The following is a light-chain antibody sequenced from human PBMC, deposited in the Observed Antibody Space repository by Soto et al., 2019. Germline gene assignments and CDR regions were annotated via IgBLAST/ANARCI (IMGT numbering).Light chain of an antibody. CDR3: QHYNNWPPWT. CDR1: QSISGH. J-gene: IGKJ1*01. CDR2: GAS. Sequence: EMVMTQSPATLSVSPGERVTLSCRASQSISGHLAWYQQKRGQPPRLLIYGASTRATGIPARFSGSGSGTELTLTINGLQSEDFAVYYCQHYNNWPPWTFGQGTTVEI. V-gene: IGKV3-15*01.